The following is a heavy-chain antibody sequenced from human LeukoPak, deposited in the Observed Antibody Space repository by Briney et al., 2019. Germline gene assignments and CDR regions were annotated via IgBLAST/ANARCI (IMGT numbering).Heavy chain of an antibody. J-gene: IGHJ4*02. CDR2: ISGSGDSK. CDR1: GFTFSSYA. CDR3: ARDYRGVIPFDY. V-gene: IGHV3-23*01. Sequence: GGSLRLSCAASGFTFSSYAMSWVRQAPGKGLEWVSAISGSGDSKYYADSVKGRFTISRDNSRNTLYLQVDSLRAEDTAVYYCARDYRGVIPFDYWGQGTLVTDSS. D-gene: IGHD3-10*01.